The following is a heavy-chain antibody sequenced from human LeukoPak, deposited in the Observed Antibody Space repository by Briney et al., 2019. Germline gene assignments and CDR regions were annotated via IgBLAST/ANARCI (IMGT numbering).Heavy chain of an antibody. D-gene: IGHD6-13*01. V-gene: IGHV3-23*01. CDR3: AKEPAAFPLYDALDM. CDR1: GFTFSSFA. J-gene: IGHJ3*02. Sequence: GGSLRLPCAASGFTFSSFAMSWVRQAPGKGLEWVSAISHIGGSTNYADSVKGRFTISRDNSKNTLYLQVNSLIIEDTAIYYCAKEPAAFPLYDALDMWGQGTMVTVSS. CDR2: ISHIGGST.